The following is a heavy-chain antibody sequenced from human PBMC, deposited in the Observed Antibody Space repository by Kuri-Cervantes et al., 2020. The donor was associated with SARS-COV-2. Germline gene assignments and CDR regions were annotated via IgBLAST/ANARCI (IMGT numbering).Heavy chain of an antibody. CDR2: IYTSGST. CDR1: GGSISSYY. Sequence: SETLSLTCTVSGGSISSYYWSWIRQPAGKGLEWIGRIYTSGSTNYNPSFKSRVTMSVDTSKNQFSLKLSSVTAADTAVYYCARDRIAVAGDWFDPWGQGTLVTVSS. J-gene: IGHJ5*02. D-gene: IGHD6-19*01. CDR3: ARDRIAVAGDWFDP. V-gene: IGHV4-4*07.